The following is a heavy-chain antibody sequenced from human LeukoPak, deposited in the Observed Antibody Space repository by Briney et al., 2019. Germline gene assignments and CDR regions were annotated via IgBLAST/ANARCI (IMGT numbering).Heavy chain of an antibody. CDR3: ARDLTAAAGTGDWFDP. Sequence: SETLSLTCTVSGGSISSYYWSWIRQPPGKGLEWIGYIYYSGSTNYNPSLKSRATISVDTSKNQFSLKLSSVTAADTAVYYCARDLTAAAGTGDWFDPWGQGTLVTVSS. D-gene: IGHD6-13*01. J-gene: IGHJ5*02. CDR2: IYYSGST. V-gene: IGHV4-59*01. CDR1: GGSISSYY.